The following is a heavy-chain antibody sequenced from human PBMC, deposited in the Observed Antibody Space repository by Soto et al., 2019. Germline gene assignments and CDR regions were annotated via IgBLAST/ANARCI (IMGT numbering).Heavy chain of an antibody. CDR1: GSTFSSYA. D-gene: IGHD3-9*01. J-gene: IGHJ4*02. CDR2: ISGSGGST. CDR3: AKVNPSLDDNFDY. Sequence: EVQLLESGGGLVQPGGSLRLSCPASGSTFSSYAMSWVRKAPGKGLEWVSAISGSGGSTYYADSVKGRFTISRDNSKNTLYLQMNSLRAEDTAVYYCAKVNPSLDDNFDYWGQGTLVTVSS. V-gene: IGHV3-23*01.